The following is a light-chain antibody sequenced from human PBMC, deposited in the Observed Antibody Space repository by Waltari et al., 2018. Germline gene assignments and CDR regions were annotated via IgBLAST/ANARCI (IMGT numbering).Light chain of an antibody. CDR2: DAS. Sequence: DIQMTQSPSTLSASIGDRVTITCRASQRVIRWLAWYQQKPGKAPKVLIYDASSLESGVPSRFSGSGSGTEFTLTISSLQPDDFATYYCQQYTTYSGTFGQGTKVEIK. CDR1: QRVIRW. V-gene: IGKV1-5*01. CDR3: QQYTTYSGT. J-gene: IGKJ1*01.